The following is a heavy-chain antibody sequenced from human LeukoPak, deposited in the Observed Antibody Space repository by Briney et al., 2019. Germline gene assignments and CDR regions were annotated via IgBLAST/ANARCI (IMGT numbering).Heavy chain of an antibody. D-gene: IGHD3-10*01. CDR2: ISGSGGST. J-gene: IGHJ3*02. CDR3: AKDYEGWFGEPLAFDI. CDR1: GFTFSDYY. V-gene: IGHV3-23*01. Sequence: GGSLRLSCAASGFTFSDYYMSWIRQAPGKGLEWVSAISGSGGSTYYADSVKDRFSISRDNSKNTIYLQMNSLRAEDTAVYYCAKDYEGWFGEPLAFDIWGQGTMVTVSS.